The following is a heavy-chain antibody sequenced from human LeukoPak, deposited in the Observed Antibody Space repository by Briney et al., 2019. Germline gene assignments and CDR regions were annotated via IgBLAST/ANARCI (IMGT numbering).Heavy chain of an antibody. CDR2: ISASAAMT. J-gene: IGHJ3*02. V-gene: IGHV3-23*01. D-gene: IGHD3-10*01. CDR3: AKSNGYGLVDI. Sequence: GGSLRLSCAASGFTFNNYVMTWVRQAPGKGLEWVSSISASAAMTYYADSVRGRFTVSRDNSNNTLYLQMSSLTAADTAVYYCAKSNGYGLVDIWGQGTMVTVSS. CDR1: GFTFNNYV.